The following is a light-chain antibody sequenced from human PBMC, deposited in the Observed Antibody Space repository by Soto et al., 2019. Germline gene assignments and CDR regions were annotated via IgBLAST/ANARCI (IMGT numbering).Light chain of an antibody. J-gene: IGLJ3*02. V-gene: IGLV1-47*01. Sequence: QSVLTQPPSASGTPGQRVTISCSGSSSNIGINYVYWYQQNAGTAPKLLIHMNDRRPSGVPDRFSASKSDTSASLAISGLRPEDEADYYCSSWDNRVSGLLFGGGTKVTVL. CDR1: SSNIGINY. CDR3: SSWDNRVSGLL. CDR2: MND.